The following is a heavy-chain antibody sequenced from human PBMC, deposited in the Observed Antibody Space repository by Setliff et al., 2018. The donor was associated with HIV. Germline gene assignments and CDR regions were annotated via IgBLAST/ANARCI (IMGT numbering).Heavy chain of an antibody. CDR1: GFTFCSYT. CDR3: ASIELAAMVPVDY. CDR2: ISSSSYYI. V-gene: IGHV3-21*01. J-gene: IGHJ4*02. D-gene: IGHD5-18*01. Sequence: GESLKISCAASGFTFCSYTMNWVRQAPGKGLEWVSSISSSSYYIYYADSVKGRFTISRDNAKNSLFLQMNSLRAEDTAVYYCASIELAAMVPVDYWGQGTLVTVSS.